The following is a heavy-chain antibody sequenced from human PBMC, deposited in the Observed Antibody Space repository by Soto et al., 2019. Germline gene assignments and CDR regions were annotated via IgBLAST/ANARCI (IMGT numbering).Heavy chain of an antibody. CDR2: IKQDGSEK. CDR1: GFTFSSYA. J-gene: IGHJ6*03. D-gene: IGHD2-2*01. Sequence: PGGSLRLSCAASGFTFSSYAMSWVRQAPGKGLEWVANIKQDGSEKYYVDSVKGRFTISRDNAKNSLYLQMNSLRAEDTAVYYCARDSRDIVVVPAGYYMDVWGKGTTVTVSS. CDR3: ARDSRDIVVVPAGYYMDV. V-gene: IGHV3-7*01.